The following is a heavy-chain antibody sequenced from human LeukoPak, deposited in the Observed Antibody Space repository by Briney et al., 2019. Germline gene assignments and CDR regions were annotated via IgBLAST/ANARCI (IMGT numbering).Heavy chain of an antibody. CDR1: GFTFNNAW. CDR3: IGEPKVDY. D-gene: IGHD3-10*01. J-gene: IGHJ4*02. V-gene: IGHV3-15*01. CDR2: IKTKTDGGTT. Sequence: GGSLRLSCAASGFTFNNAWMSWVRQAPGKGLEWVGRIKTKTDGGTTDYAAPVKGRFTISRDDSKTTLYLQMNSLKTEDTAVYYCIGEPKVDYWGQRTLVSVSS.